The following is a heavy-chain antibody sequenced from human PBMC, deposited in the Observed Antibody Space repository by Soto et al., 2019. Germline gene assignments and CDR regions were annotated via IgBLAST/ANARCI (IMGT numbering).Heavy chain of an antibody. D-gene: IGHD2-21*02. CDR3: ARSIVVVTALDY. CDR1: GYTFTSYA. J-gene: IGHJ4*02. V-gene: IGHV1-3*05. Sequence: QVQLVQSGAEEKKPGASVKVSCKASGYTFTSYAMHWVRQAPGQRLEWMGWINAGNGNTKYSQKFQGRVTITRDPSASTAYMELSSLRSEDTAVYYCARSIVVVTALDYWGQGTLVTVSS. CDR2: INAGNGNT.